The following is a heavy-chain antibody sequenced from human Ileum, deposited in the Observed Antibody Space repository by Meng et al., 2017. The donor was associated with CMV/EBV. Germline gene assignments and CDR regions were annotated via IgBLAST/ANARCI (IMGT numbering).Heavy chain of an antibody. V-gene: IGHV4-4*07. D-gene: IGHD2-15*01. CDR3: ARYCSGGSCYSGRHNWFDP. J-gene: IGHJ5*02. CDR1: GGSISSYY. CDR2: IYTSGST. Sequence: VNQQECGPGLVKSSEPLSLTCTVSGGSISSYYWGWIRQPAGKGLEWIGRIYTSGSTNYNPSLKSRVTMSVDTSKNQFSLKLSSVTAADTAVYYCARYCSGGSCYSGRHNWFDPWGQGTLVTVSS.